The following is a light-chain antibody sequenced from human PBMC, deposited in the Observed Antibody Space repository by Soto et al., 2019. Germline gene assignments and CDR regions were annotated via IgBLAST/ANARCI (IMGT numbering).Light chain of an antibody. CDR2: ENN. CDR3: CSYAGGSNLV. V-gene: IGLV2-23*01. CDR1: SSEVGAYNL. Sequence: QSALTQPASVSGSPGQSIAISCTGTSSEVGAYNLVSWYQHHPGKAPKAMIYENNKRPAGVSNRFSGSKSGDTASLTISGLQAEDEAIYYCCSYAGGSNLVFGGGTKLTVL. J-gene: IGLJ3*02.